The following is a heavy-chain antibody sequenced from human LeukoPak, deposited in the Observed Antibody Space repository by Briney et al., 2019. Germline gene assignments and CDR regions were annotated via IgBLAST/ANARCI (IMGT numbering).Heavy chain of an antibody. CDR3: AKGSAARPYNWFDP. CDR2: ISWNSGSI. J-gene: IGHJ5*02. Sequence: GRSLRLSCAASGFTFDDYAMHWVRQAPGKGLEWVSGISWNSGSIGYADSVKGRFTISRDNAKNSLYLQMNSLRAEDTALYYRAKGSAARPYNWFDPWGQGTLVTVSS. D-gene: IGHD6-6*01. V-gene: IGHV3-9*01. CDR1: GFTFDDYA.